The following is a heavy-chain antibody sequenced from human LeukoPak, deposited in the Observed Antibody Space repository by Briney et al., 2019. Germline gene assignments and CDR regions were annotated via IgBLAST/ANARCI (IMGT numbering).Heavy chain of an antibody. D-gene: IGHD4-17*01. CDR3: ARHRQAYTVTTWYYFDY. Sequence: SETLSLTCTVSGGSISTYDWSWIRQPAGKGLEWIGRIYTSGSTNYNPSLKSRVTMSVDTSKNQFSLKLSSVTAADTAVYYCARHRQAYTVTTWYYFDYWGQGTLVTVSS. V-gene: IGHV4-4*07. CDR2: IYTSGST. CDR1: GGSISTYD. J-gene: IGHJ4*02.